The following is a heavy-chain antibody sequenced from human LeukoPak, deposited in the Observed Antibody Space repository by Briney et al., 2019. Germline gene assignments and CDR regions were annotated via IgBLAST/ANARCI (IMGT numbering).Heavy chain of an antibody. CDR2: ISAYNGNT. J-gene: IGHJ5*02. Sequence: ASVKVSCKASGYTFTSYGISWVRQAPGQGLEWMGWISAYNGNTNYAQKLQGRVTMTTDTSTSTAYMELRSLRSDDTAVYYCARVANPPYSSSPSWFDPWGQGTLVTVSS. CDR3: ARVANPPYSSSPSWFDP. CDR1: GYTFTSYG. V-gene: IGHV1-18*01. D-gene: IGHD6-13*01.